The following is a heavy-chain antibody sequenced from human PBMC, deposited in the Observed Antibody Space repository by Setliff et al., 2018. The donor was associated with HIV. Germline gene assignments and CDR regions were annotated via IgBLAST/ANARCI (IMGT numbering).Heavy chain of an antibody. J-gene: IGHJ6*02. CDR1: GGSISSHC. CDR2: IYTSGST. V-gene: IGHV4-4*08. CDR3: ARGGYYYYFGVDV. D-gene: IGHD3-16*01. Sequence: PSETLPLTCTVSGGSISSHCWSWIRQSPGKALEWIGYIYTSGSTDYNPSLKSRVTMSVDTSKNQFSLKLSSVTAADTAVYYCARGGYYYYFGVDVWGQGTTVTVSS.